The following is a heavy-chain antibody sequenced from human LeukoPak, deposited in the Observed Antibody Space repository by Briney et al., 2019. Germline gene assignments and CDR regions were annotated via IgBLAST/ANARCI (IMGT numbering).Heavy chain of an antibody. CDR3: ARVGVWGSYRYTSLNFDY. D-gene: IGHD3-16*02. V-gene: IGHV3-7*01. CDR1: GFTFSSYW. CDR2: IKQDGSEK. J-gene: IGHJ4*02. Sequence: GGSLRLSCAASGFTFSSYWMSWVRQAPGKGLEWVANIKQDGSEKYYVDAVKGRFTISRDNAKNSLYLQMNSLRAEDTAVYYCARVGVWGSYRYTSLNFDYWGQGTLVTVSS.